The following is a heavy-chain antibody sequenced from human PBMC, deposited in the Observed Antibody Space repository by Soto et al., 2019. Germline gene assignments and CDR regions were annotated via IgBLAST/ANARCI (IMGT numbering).Heavy chain of an antibody. CDR3: AREQNTLYGDYHDRIFDC. J-gene: IGHJ4*02. Sequence: ASVKVSCKASGYTFTGYYMHWVRQAPGQGLEWMGWINPNSGGTNYAQKFQGWVTMTRDTSISTAYMELSRLRSDDTAVYYCAREQNTLYGDYHDRIFDCWGQGTLVTVSS. V-gene: IGHV1-2*04. CDR1: GYTFTGYY. D-gene: IGHD4-17*01. CDR2: INPNSGGT.